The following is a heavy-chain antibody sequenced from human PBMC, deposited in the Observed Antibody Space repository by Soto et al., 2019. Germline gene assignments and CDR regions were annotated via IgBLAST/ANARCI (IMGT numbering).Heavy chain of an antibody. Sequence: QGQLVESGGGVVQPGRSLRLSCAASGFIFSHFGMNWVRQAPGKGLEWVAVIRYDATYTAYAESVKGRFTISRENSKNTASLQMDSLRVEDTAVYYCARFNGDDYSGAFDVWGQGTGVTVSS. V-gene: IGHV3-33*01. CDR1: GFIFSHFG. J-gene: IGHJ3*01. CDR2: IRYDATYT. D-gene: IGHD4-17*01. CDR3: ARFNGDDYSGAFDV.